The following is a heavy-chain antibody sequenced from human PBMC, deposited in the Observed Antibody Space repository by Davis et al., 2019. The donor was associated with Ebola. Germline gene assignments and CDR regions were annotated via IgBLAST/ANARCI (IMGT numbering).Heavy chain of an antibody. D-gene: IGHD3-3*01. V-gene: IGHV4-59*12. CDR1: GAAITSYY. CDR3: ARGLRFLEWLLLTPGFDY. CDR2: IYYSGST. J-gene: IGHJ4*02. Sequence: MPSETLSLTCTVSGAAITSYYWSWIRQPPGKGLEWIGYIYYSGSTNYNPSLKSRITISVDTSKNQFSLKLSSVTAADTAVYYCARGLRFLEWLLLTPGFDYWGQGTLVTVSS.